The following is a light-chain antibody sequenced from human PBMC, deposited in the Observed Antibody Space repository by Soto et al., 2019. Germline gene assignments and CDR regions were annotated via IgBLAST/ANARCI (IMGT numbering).Light chain of an antibody. CDR3: QQYNSYSEA. V-gene: IGKV1-5*03. Sequence: DIQMTQSPSTLSGSVGDRVTITCRASQTISSWLAWYHQKPGKAPKLLIYKASTLKSGVPSRFSGSGSGTEFTLTISSLQPDDFATYYCQQYNSYSEAFGQATKVDIK. CDR1: QTISSW. CDR2: KAS. J-gene: IGKJ1*01.